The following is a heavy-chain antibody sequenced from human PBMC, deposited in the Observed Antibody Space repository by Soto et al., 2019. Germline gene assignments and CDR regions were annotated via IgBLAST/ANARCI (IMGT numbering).Heavy chain of an antibody. CDR1: GGSISSYY. CDR3: ARGVGDFWSGYLSKSRVWFDP. J-gene: IGHJ5*02. V-gene: IGHV4-59*08. CDR2: IYYSGST. D-gene: IGHD3-3*01. Sequence: QVQLQESGPGLVKPSETLSLTCTVSGGSISSYYWSWIRQPPGKGLEWIGYIYYSGSTNYNPSLKSRVTISVDTSKNQFSLKLSSVTAADPAVYYCARGVGDFWSGYLSKSRVWFDPWGQGTLVTVSS.